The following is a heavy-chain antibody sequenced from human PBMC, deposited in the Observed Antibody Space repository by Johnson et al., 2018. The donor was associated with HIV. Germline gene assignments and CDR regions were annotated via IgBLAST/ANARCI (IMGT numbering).Heavy chain of an antibody. CDR3: AKDLPPMILVGGDAFDI. CDR2: IGTAGDT. D-gene: IGHD3-22*01. CDR1: GFTFSSYD. J-gene: IGHJ3*02. Sequence: VQLVESGGGLVQPGGSLRLSCAASGFTFSSYDMHWVRQATGKGLEWVSAIGTAGDTYYPGSVKGRFTISRENAKNSLYLQMNSLRAEDTAVYYCAKDLPPMILVGGDAFDIWGQGTMVTVSS. V-gene: IGHV3-13*01.